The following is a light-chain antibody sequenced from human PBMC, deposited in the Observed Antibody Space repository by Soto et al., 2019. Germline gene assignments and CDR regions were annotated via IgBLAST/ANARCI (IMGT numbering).Light chain of an antibody. Sequence: SVLTQPASVSGSPGQSITISCPGTSSDVGGYIYLSWYQQPPGQAPKLMIYDVTSRPSGVSYRVSGSKSGKTASLTISGLQAEDEADYYCSSYTTTSSYVFGTGTKVTDL. CDR2: DVT. CDR1: SSDVGGYIY. V-gene: IGLV2-14*01. J-gene: IGLJ1*01. CDR3: SSYTTTSSYV.